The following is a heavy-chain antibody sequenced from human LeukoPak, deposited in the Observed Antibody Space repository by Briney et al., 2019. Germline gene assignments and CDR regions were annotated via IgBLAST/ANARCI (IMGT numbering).Heavy chain of an antibody. J-gene: IGHJ4*02. CDR3: ARYALVGATRAVDY. CDR2: ISAYNGNT. D-gene: IGHD1-26*01. V-gene: IGHV1-18*01. Sequence: WISAYNGNTNYAQKLQGRVTMTTDTSTSTAYMELRSLRSDDTAVYYCARYALVGATRAVDYWGQGTLVTVSS.